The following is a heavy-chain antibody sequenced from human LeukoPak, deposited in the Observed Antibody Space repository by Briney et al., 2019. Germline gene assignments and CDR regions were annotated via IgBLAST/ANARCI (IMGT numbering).Heavy chain of an antibody. D-gene: IGHD3-9*01. CDR1: GFSLSTSGAG. CDR3: AHSTYSTNWLFFDY. Sequence: SGPALVSPTQTLTLTCTFSGFSLSTSGAGVGWIRQPPGDDLDWLALIYSNDDVPYSPFHRSRLTISQDTSNIPVVLTVTNIDPVDTATYYCAHSTYSTNWLFFDYWGQGTLVTVSS. CDR2: IYSNDDV. J-gene: IGHJ4*02. V-gene: IGHV2-5*01.